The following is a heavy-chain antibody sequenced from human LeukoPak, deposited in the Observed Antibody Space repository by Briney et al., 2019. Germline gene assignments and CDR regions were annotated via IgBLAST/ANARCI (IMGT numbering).Heavy chain of an antibody. Sequence: GGSLRLSCAASGFTFSSYWMNWVRQAPGKGLEWVASIKQDGSEKYYVDSVKGRFTISRDNAKNSLYLQMNSLRAEDTAVYYCARSDYYDSSGYYGVVYYYYGMDVWGQGTTVTVSS. V-gene: IGHV3-7*01. CDR1: GFTFSSYW. J-gene: IGHJ6*02. D-gene: IGHD3-22*01. CDR2: IKQDGSEK. CDR3: ARSDYYDSSGYYGVVYYYYGMDV.